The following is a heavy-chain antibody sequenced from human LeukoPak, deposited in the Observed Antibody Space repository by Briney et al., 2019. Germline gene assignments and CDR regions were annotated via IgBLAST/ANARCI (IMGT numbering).Heavy chain of an antibody. J-gene: IGHJ4*02. CDR1: GFSLSNFW. V-gene: IGHV3-7*04. Sequence: QPGGSLRLSCATSGFSLSNFWMSWVRQAPGRGLQWVANIHPEGNEKYHVESVKGRFTISRDNARNLVFLQMNGLRVEDTAVYYCARGDDFSGDHWGQGTPVTVSS. CDR2: IHPEGNEK. CDR3: ARGDDFSGDH. D-gene: IGHD1-1*01.